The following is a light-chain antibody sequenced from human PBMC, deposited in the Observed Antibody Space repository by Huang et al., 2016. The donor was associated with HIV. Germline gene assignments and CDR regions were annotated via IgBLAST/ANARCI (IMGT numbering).Light chain of an antibody. V-gene: IGKV3-15*01. CDR2: GGS. Sequence: EIILTQSPVTLSEFPGKSATLSCRASQSVADNLAWFHQNPGQPPRLLISGGSTRASGVPARFSGSGSGAGYTLTISSLQSEDFATYYCQQYYSWPRTFGQGTRV. CDR1: QSVADN. CDR3: QQYYSWPRT. J-gene: IGKJ1*01.